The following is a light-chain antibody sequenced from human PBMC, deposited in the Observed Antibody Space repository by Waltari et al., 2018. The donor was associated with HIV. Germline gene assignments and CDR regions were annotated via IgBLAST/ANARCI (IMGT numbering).Light chain of an antibody. J-gene: IGLJ2*01. V-gene: IGLV1-44*01. CDR1: SSNIGSNA. Sequence: QSVLTQPPSASGTPGQRVTISCSGSSSNIGSNAANWYQQLPGAAPKLLIYRNNQRPSGCPDRCSASKSGTSASLAISGLQSEDEADYYCAAWDDSLNGPVFGGGTKLTVL. CDR2: RNN. CDR3: AAWDDSLNGPV.